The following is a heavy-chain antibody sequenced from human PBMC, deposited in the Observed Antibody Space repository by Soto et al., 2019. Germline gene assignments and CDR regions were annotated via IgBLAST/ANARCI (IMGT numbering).Heavy chain of an antibody. V-gene: IGHV4-4*07. CDR3: ARGGIQLSYAFDY. D-gene: IGHD5-18*01. CDR1: GTSVSNYY. CDR2: IYTSGST. Sequence: KPSETLSLTCSVSGTSVSNYYWSWIRQPAGKGLEHIGRIYTSGSTSYNPSLKSRVTMSMDTSQTQIYLNLTSVTAADTAVYYCARGGIQLSYAFDYWGPGIMVTVYS. J-gene: IGHJ4*02.